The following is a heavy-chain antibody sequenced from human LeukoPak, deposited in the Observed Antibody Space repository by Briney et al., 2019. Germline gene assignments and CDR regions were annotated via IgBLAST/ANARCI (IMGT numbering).Heavy chain of an antibody. D-gene: IGHD3-16*01. CDR2: ISPRGDIT. J-gene: IGHJ1*01. CDR3: AKDDDWGRFNH. V-gene: IGHV3-23*01. CDR1: GFSFRSHG. Sequence: GGSLRLSCAASGFSFRSHGMNWVRQAPGQGLEWVSGISPRGDITSYKDSVRGRFTISRDNFKNTVSLQLNSLRAEDTAMYYCAKDDDWGRFNHWGQGTLVTVSS.